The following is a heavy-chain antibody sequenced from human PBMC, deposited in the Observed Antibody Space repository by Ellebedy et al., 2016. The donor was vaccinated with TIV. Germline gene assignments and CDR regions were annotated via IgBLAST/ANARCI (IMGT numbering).Heavy chain of an antibody. CDR3: ARQGERPFDF. D-gene: IGHD1-1*01. Sequence: GESLKISCKGSGYSFTTYWMGWVRQMPGIGLQWKGIIYPGYSATITRYSPSFQGHVTISVDNSINTAYLPWGSLKASETAMYYCARQGERPFDFWGQGTLVTVSS. CDR1: GYSFTTYW. CDR2: IYPGYSATIT. V-gene: IGHV5-51*01. J-gene: IGHJ4*02.